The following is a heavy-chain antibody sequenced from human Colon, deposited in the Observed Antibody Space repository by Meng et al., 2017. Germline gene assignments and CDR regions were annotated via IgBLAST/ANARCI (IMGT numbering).Heavy chain of an antibody. Sequence: VHLHXXGPGLVXPSDDXXXXCTVSGGSIKSGGYHWSGVRXXPGKGLXYVXFMFXXXTXXYNPXXXXRVXXXEIGSXKNQFSLXXXSVTAXDTATXFCARDTLYGTDYWGQGVLVTVSS. CDR2: MFXXXTX. CDR1: GGSIKSGGYH. D-gene: IGHD4-17*01. V-gene: IGHV4-31*03. CDR3: ARDTLYGTDY. J-gene: IGHJ4*02.